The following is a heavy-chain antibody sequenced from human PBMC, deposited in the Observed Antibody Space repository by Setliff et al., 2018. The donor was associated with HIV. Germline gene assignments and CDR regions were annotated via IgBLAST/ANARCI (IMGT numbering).Heavy chain of an antibody. CDR3: ARDKWASGFDF. Sequence: PGGSLRLSCTASGFTFGDYAMSWVRQAPGKGLEWVSYISMSSHTSVIYSDSVKGRFTISRDNARNSFYLQMNSLRVDDTAVHFCARDKWASGFDFWGHGTLVTVS. J-gene: IGHJ4*01. CDR1: GFTFGDYA. D-gene: IGHD1-26*01. CDR2: ISMSSHTSV. V-gene: IGHV3-48*01.